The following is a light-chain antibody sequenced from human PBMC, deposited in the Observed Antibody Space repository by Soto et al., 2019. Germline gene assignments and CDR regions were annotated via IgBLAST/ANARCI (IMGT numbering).Light chain of an antibody. Sequence: EDRVTISCWASQGISSYLAWYQQKPGKAPKLLIYAASTLQSGVSSRFSGSGSGTAFTLTLSSLQSEDFAPYYCPQYMTYPYPFG. CDR1: QGISSY. CDR3: PQYMTYPYP. CDR2: AAS. J-gene: IGKJ2*01. V-gene: IGKV1-8*01.